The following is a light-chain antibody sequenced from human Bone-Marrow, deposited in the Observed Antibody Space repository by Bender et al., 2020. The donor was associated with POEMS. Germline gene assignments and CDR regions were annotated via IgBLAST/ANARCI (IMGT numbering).Light chain of an antibody. CDR1: SGHSSYA. J-gene: IGLJ3*02. Sequence: QLVLTQSPSASASLGASVKLTCTLSSGHSSYAIAWHQQQPEKGPRYLMKLNSDGSHSKGDGIPDRFSGSSSGAERYLTISSLQSEDEGDYYCQSYDNSLGGWVFGGGTKLTVL. CDR2: LNSDGSH. V-gene: IGLV4-69*01. CDR3: QSYDNSLGGWV.